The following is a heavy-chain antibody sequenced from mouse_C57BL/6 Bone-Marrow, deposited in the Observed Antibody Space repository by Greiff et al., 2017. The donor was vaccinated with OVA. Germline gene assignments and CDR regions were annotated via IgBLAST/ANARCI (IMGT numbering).Heavy chain of an antibody. J-gene: IGHJ4*01. CDR3: AEGTTVVARDYAMDY. CDR2: INPNYGTT. V-gene: IGHV1-39*01. Sequence: VQLQQSGPELVKPGASVKISCKASGYSFTDYNMNWVKQSNGKSLEWIGVINPNYGTTSYNQKFKGKATLTVDQSSSTAYMQLNSLTSEDSAVYYCAEGTTVVARDYAMDYWGQGTSVTVSS. CDR1: GYSFTDYN. D-gene: IGHD1-1*01.